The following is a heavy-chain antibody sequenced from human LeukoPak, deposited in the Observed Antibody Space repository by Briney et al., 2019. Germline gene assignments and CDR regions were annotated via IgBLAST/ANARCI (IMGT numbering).Heavy chain of an antibody. Sequence: GGSLRLSCAASGFTFSSYEMNWVRQAPGKGLEWVSYISSSGSTIYYADSVKGRFTISRDNAKNSLYLQMNSLRAEDTAVYYCARDGGQLWRSSCYGMDVWGQGTTVTVSS. CDR2: ISSSGSTI. J-gene: IGHJ6*02. D-gene: IGHD5-18*01. CDR1: GFTFSSYE. CDR3: ARDGGQLWRSSCYGMDV. V-gene: IGHV3-48*03.